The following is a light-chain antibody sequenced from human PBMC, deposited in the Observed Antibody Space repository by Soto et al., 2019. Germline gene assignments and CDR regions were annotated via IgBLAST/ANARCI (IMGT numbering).Light chain of an antibody. CDR3: QQYNGYWT. V-gene: IGKV1-5*03. J-gene: IGKJ1*01. CDR1: QSISGS. CDR2: EAS. Sequence: GDRVTITCRASQSISGSLAWYQQKPGKAPKLLIYEASNLKSGVPSRFSGSGSGTEYTLTNSSLQPDDSASYYCQQYNGYWTFGQGTRVEIK.